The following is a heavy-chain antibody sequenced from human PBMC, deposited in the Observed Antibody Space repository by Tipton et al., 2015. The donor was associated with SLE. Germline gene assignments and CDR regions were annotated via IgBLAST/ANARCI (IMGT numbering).Heavy chain of an antibody. CDR2: IFPYFGTS. V-gene: IGHV1-69*05. D-gene: IGHD6-6*01. CDR3: ARGYSSSSDACYFDY. J-gene: IGHJ4*02. Sequence: QSGAEVKKPGSSVKVSCKASGDTFSKYAITWVRQAPGQGLEWMGWIFPYFGTSSHAQKFQGRVTISRDESTSTAYMELSSLRSEDTAVYYCARGYSSSSDACYFDYWGQGTLVTVSS. CDR1: GDTFSKYA.